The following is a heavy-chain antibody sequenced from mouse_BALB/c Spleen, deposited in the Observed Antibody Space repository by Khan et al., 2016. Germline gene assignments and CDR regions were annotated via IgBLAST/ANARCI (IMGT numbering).Heavy chain of an antibody. Sequence: VQLKESGPSLVKPSQTLYLTCSVTGDSITNGYWNWIRKIPGHKLEYMGYINYSGNTYYNQVHKSRISISRDTSKRKHYLQLLSVTTEDEADYYCARSVGNDSWFDYWGQGTLVTVSA. CDR2: INYSGNT. D-gene: IGHD2-12*01. V-gene: IGHV3-8*02. CDR1: GDSITNGY. J-gene: IGHJ3*01. CDR3: ARSVGNDSWFDY.